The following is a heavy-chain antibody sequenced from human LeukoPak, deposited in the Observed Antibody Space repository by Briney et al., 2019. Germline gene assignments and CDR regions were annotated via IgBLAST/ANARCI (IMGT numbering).Heavy chain of an antibody. CDR3: ARVLGSSSWSRGYYYYYMDV. Sequence: PSQTLSLTCTVSGGSISSGSYYWSWIRQPAGKGLEWIGRIYTSGSTNYNPSLKSRVTISVDTSKNQFSLKLSSVTAADTAVYYCARVLGSSSWSRGYYYYYMDVWGKGTTVTVSS. V-gene: IGHV4-61*02. J-gene: IGHJ6*03. CDR1: GGSISSGSYY. D-gene: IGHD6-13*01. CDR2: IYTSGST.